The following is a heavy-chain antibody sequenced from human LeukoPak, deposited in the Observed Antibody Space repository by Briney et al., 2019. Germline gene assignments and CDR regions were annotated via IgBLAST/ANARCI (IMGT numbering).Heavy chain of an antibody. Sequence: SETLSLTCAVYGGSFSGYYWSWIRQPPGKGLEWIGEINHSGSTNYNPSLKSRVTISVDTSKNQFSLKPSSVTAADTAVYYCASAALRYCSSTSCYSWGSFDYWGQGTLVTVSS. J-gene: IGHJ4*02. V-gene: IGHV4-34*01. CDR2: INHSGST. D-gene: IGHD2-2*01. CDR3: ASAALRYCSSTSCYSWGSFDY. CDR1: GGSFSGYY.